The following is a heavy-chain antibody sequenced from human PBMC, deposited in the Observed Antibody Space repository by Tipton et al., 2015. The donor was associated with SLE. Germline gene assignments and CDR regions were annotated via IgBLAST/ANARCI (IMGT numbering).Heavy chain of an antibody. D-gene: IGHD6-13*01. CDR2: SRSKANKYAT. CDR1: GFTFSDSA. V-gene: IGHV3-73*01. Sequence: SLRLSCAASGFTFSDSAMHWVRQVSGKGLVWVGRSRSKANKYATAYAASVKGRCTISKDDSKKTAYLQMNNLKTEDTAVYYCQTIAAAGSFDYWGQGTLVTVSS. J-gene: IGHJ4*02. CDR3: QTIAAAGSFDY.